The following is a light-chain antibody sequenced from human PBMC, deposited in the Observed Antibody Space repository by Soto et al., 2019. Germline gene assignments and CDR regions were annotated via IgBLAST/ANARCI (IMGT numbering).Light chain of an antibody. CDR1: QSVYNN. V-gene: IGKV3-15*01. CDR3: QQHDSWPRT. J-gene: IGKJ1*01. Sequence: EIVMTQSRATLSVSPGETATLSCRASQSVYNNLAWYQQRPGQAPRLLIHGASTRATGVPAKVSGSGSGTEFTLTISSLQSEDFAVYYCQQHDSWPRTFGQGTKVDIK. CDR2: GAS.